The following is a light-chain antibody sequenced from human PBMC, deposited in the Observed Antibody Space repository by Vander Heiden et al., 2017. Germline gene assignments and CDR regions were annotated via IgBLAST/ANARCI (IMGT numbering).Light chain of an antibody. CDR3: SSYTSSSTLEV. CDR2: EVS. J-gene: IGLJ2*01. Sequence: QSALTHPASVSASPGPSLTISCPGTSSDVGGYNYVSWYQQHPGKAPKLMIYEVSNRPSGVSNRFSGSKSGNTASLTISGLQAEDEADYYCSSYTSSSTLEVFGGGTKLTVL. CDR1: SSDVGGYNY. V-gene: IGLV2-14*01.